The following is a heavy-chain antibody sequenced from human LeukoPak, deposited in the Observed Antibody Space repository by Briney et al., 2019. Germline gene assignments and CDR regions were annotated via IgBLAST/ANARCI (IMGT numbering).Heavy chain of an antibody. V-gene: IGHV4-30-4*08. J-gene: IGHJ4*02. CDR1: GGSISSGDYY. CDR2: IYYSGST. CDR3: ARAKGMKYYFDY. Sequence: PSQTLSLTCTVSGGSISSGDYYWSWIHQPPGKGLEWIGYIYYSGSTYYNPSLKSRVTISVDTSKNQFSLKLSSVTAADTAVYYCARAKGMKYYFDYWGQGTLVTVSS. D-gene: IGHD3-10*01.